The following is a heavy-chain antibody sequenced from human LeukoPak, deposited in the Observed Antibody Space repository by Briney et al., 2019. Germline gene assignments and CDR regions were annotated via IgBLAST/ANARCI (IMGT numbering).Heavy chain of an antibody. CDR3: ARDPGGMTTVTSFDY. D-gene: IGHD4-17*01. CDR2: ISSSSSTI. V-gene: IGHV3-48*02. Sequence: GGSLRLSCAAPGFTFSSYSMNWVRQAPGKGLEWVSYISSSSSTIYYADSVKGRFTISRDNAKNSLYLQMNSLRDEDTAVYYCARDPGGMTTVTSFDYWGQGTLVTVSS. J-gene: IGHJ4*02. CDR1: GFTFSSYS.